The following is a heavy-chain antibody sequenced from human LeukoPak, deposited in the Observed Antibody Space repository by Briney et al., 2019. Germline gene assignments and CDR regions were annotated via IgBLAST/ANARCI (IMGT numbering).Heavy chain of an antibody. D-gene: IGHD2-15*01. V-gene: IGHV4-59*01. CDR3: ARGGGYCSGGSCHIDY. CDR2: ISDRGST. Sequence: PSETLSLTCTVSGGSISNYQWSWIRQPPGKGLEWIGYISDRGSTNYNPSLKSRLTISLDTSKNQFSLKLSSVTAADTAVYYCARGGGYCSGGSCHIDYWGQGTLVTVSS. CDR1: GGSISNYQ. J-gene: IGHJ4*02.